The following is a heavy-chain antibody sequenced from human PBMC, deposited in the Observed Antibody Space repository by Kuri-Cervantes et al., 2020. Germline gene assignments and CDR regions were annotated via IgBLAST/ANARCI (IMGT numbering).Heavy chain of an antibody. CDR1: GFTSISYA. Sequence: LSLTCAASGFTSISYAMSWVRQAPGKGLEWVSAISGSGGSTYYADSVKGRFTISRDNSRNTLYLQMNGLRAEDTALYYCTKDLRHASADLLYYFGMDVWGQGTTVTVSS. CDR2: ISGSGGST. J-gene: IGHJ6*02. V-gene: IGHV3-23*01. D-gene: IGHD3-16*01. CDR3: TKDLRHASADLLYYFGMDV.